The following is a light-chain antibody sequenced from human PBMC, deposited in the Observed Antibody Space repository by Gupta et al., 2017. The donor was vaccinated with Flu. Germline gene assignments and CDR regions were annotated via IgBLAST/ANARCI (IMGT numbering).Light chain of an antibody. V-gene: IGKV3-20*01. Sequence: GTLSLSQGERATLSCRASQSVSNNFLAWYQQKVGQAPRLLLYGATSRAAGIPGRFSGSASGADFTLTISRLEPEDSAVYYCHQDGSSPRAFGQGTKV. J-gene: IGKJ1*01. CDR2: GAT. CDR3: HQDGSSPRA. CDR1: QSVSNNF.